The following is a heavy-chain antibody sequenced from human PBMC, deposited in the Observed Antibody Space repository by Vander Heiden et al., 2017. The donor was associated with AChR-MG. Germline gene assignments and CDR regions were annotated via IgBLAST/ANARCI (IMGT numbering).Heavy chain of an antibody. V-gene: IGHV4-59*11. D-gene: IGHD6-19*01. J-gene: IGHJ4*02. CDR2: IYYSGST. CDR1: GGSISSHY. CDR3: ARFASGWFSIDY. Sequence: QVQLQESGPGLVKPSETLSLTCTVSGGSISSHYWSWIRQPPGKGLEWIGYIYYSGSTNYNPSLKSRVTISVDTSKNQFSLKLSSVTAADTAVYYCARFASGWFSIDYWGQGTLVTVSS.